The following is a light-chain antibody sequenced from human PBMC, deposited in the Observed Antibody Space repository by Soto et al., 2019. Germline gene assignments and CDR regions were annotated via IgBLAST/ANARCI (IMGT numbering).Light chain of an antibody. V-gene: IGKV3-20*01. CDR2: GAS. CDR3: QQYGTSPYT. Sequence: EIVLTQSPGTLSLSPGERATLSCRASQSLSSSYLAWYQQKPDQSPRLLIYGASSRATGIPDRFSGSGSGTDFTLTLSRLEPEDFAVYYCQQYGTSPYTFGQGIKLEI. CDR1: QSLSSSY. J-gene: IGKJ2*01.